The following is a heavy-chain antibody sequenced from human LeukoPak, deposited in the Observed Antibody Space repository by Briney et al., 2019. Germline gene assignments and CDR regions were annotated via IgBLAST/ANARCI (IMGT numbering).Heavy chain of an antibody. D-gene: IGHD1-26*01. CDR2: ISPVSSYT. Sequence: PGGSLRLSCLASGFSFNSYTMTWVREAPGKGLEWVSTISPVSSYTWYAESVKGRFTISRDNAKNSLYLQMNSLRAEDTAVYYCARDSGSEDYWGQGTLVTVSS. CDR1: GFSFNSYT. CDR3: ARDSGSEDY. J-gene: IGHJ4*02. V-gene: IGHV3-21*01.